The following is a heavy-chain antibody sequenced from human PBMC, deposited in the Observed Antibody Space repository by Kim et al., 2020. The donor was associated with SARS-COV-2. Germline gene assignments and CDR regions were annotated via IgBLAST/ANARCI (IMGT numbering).Heavy chain of an antibody. CDR1: GGSVSSGSYY. CDR3: ARVEIAVAGVGDY. CDR2: IYYSGST. Sequence: SETLSLTCTVSGGSVSSGSYYWSWIRQPPGKGLEWIGYIYYSGSTNYNPSLKSRVTISVDTSKNQFSLKLSSVTAADTAVYYCARVEIAVAGVGDYWGQGTLVTVSS. J-gene: IGHJ4*02. V-gene: IGHV4-61*01. D-gene: IGHD6-19*01.